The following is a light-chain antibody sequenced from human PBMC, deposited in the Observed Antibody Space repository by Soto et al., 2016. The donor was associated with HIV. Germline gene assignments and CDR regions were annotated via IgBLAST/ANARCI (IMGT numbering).Light chain of an antibody. CDR2: QDR. V-gene: IGLV3-1*01. J-gene: IGLJ1*01. CDR1: KLGDKY. Sequence: SYELTQPPSVSVSPGQTANITCSGDKLGDKYASWYQQKSGQSPTLVIYQDRKRPSGIPERFSGSNSGNTATLTISGTQAMDEADYFCQAWDSTTEVYVFGTGTKVHRP. CDR3: QAWDSTTEVYV.